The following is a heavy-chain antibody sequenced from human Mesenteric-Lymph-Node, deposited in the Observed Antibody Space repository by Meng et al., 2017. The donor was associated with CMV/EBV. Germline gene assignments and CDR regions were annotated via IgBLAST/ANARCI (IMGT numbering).Heavy chain of an antibody. CDR2: ISSASGYI. V-gene: IGHV3-21*01. CDR3: ARGCSSCPVDY. J-gene: IGHJ4*02. CDR1: GFTFPRHS. D-gene: IGHD6-13*01. Sequence: LSCAASGFTFPRHSMNWVRQAPGKGLEWVSSISSASGYIYYTDSVKGRFTISRDNAKNSVYLQMNSLRVEDTAVYYCARGCSSCPVDYWGQGTLVTAPQ.